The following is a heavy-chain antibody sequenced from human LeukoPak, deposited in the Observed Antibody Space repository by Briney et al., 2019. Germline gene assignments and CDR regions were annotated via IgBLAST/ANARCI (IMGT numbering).Heavy chain of an antibody. CDR2: ISGSGGST. V-gene: IGHV3-23*01. D-gene: IGHD3-10*01. Sequence: GGSLRLSCAASGFTFSSYAMSWVRQAPGKGLEWVSAISGSGGSTYYADSVKGWFTISRDNSKNTLYLQMNSLRAEDTAVYYCATVSPVWFVEFILGLYYYYMDVWGKGTTVTVSS. J-gene: IGHJ6*03. CDR3: ATVSPVWFVEFILGLYYYYMDV. CDR1: GFTFSSYA.